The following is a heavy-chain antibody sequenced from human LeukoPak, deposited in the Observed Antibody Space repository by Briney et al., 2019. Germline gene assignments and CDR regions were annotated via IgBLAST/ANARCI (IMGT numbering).Heavy chain of an antibody. Sequence: PSETLSLTCAVSGYSISSGDYYWSWIRQPPGKGLEWIGYIYYSGSTYYNPSLKSRVTISVDTSKNQFSLKLSSVTAAETAVYYCASSNSGSYLGAFDIWGQGTMVTVSS. D-gene: IGHD1-26*01. J-gene: IGHJ3*02. CDR2: IYYSGST. CDR3: ASSNSGSYLGAFDI. CDR1: GYSISSGDYY. V-gene: IGHV4-30-4*01.